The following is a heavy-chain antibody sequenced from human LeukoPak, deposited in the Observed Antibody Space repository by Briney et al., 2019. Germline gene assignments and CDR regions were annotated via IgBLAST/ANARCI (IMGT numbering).Heavy chain of an antibody. Sequence: PRGALRLSCAASGFPFSDYWMDSVRQAPGKGMEWVANIHQDGSELSYAPSVKGRFTISRDNAKNSLYLQIYSLRAEDTAVYYCSRSLDYLGRGALVTVSS. V-gene: IGHV3-7*01. J-gene: IGHJ4*02. CDR2: IHQDGSEL. CDR3: SRSLDY. CDR1: GFPFSDYW.